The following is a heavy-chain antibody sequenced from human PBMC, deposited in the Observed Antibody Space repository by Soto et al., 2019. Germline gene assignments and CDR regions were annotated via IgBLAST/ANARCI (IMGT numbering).Heavy chain of an antibody. CDR3: ARDPDLYGGDSGY. V-gene: IGHV3-21*01. D-gene: IGHD2-21*02. J-gene: IGHJ4*02. CDR1: GFTFSSYS. Sequence: GGSLRLSCAASGFTFSSYSMNWVRQAPGKGLEWVSSISSSSSYIYYADSVKGRFTISRDNAKNSLYLQMNSLRAEDTAVYYCARDPDLYGGDSGYWGQGTLVTVS. CDR2: ISSSSSYI.